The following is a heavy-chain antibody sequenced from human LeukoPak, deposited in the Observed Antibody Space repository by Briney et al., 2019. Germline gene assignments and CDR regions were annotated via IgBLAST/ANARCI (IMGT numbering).Heavy chain of an antibody. D-gene: IGHD2-8*01. CDR2: IHYSGST. J-gene: IGHJ3*02. Sequence: PSETLSLTCTVSGDSISTNYWSWIRQPPGKGLEWIGYIHYSGSTNYNPSLKSRVTISVDTSKNQFSLKLTSVTAADTAVYYCARESRYCTNGVCSADAFDIWGQGTMVTVSS. CDR3: ARESRYCTNGVCSADAFDI. CDR1: GDSISTNY. V-gene: IGHV4-59*01.